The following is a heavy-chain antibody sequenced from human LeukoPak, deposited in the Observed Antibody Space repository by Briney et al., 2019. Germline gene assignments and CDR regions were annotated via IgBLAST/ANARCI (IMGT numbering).Heavy chain of an antibody. CDR2: ISGSGSTI. CDR3: AREQDFQH. Sequence: GGSLRLSCAASGFTFRSHEMNWVRQAPGKGLEWVSYISGSGSTIYYADSVKGRFTISRDNAKNSLYLQMNSLRAEDTAVYYCAREQDFQHWGQGTLVTVSS. V-gene: IGHV3-48*03. CDR1: GFTFRSHE. J-gene: IGHJ1*01.